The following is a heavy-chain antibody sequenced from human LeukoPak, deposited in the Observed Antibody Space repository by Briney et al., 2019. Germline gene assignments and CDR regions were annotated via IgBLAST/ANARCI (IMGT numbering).Heavy chain of an antibody. CDR1: GFTFSSYS. CDR3: AKDNAGYFDY. Sequence: GGSLRLSCAASGFTFSSYSMNWVRRAPGKGLEWVSSISSSSSYIYYADSVKGRFTISRDNAKNSLYLQMNSLRAEDTALYYCAKDNAGYFDYWGRGTLVTVSS. CDR2: ISSSSSYI. J-gene: IGHJ4*02. V-gene: IGHV3-21*04.